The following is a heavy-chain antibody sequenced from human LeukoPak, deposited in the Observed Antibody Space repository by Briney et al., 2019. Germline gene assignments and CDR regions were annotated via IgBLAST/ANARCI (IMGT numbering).Heavy chain of an antibody. Sequence: SETLSLTCTVSGGPISSYYWGWIRQPPGKGLEWIGYIYYSGSTNYNPSLKSRVTISVDTSKNQFSLKLSSVTAADTAVYYCARAPYYYGSGSYHDYWGQGTLVTVSS. CDR3: ARAPYYYGSGSYHDY. CDR2: IYYSGST. V-gene: IGHV4-59*12. CDR1: GGPISSYY. J-gene: IGHJ4*02. D-gene: IGHD3-10*01.